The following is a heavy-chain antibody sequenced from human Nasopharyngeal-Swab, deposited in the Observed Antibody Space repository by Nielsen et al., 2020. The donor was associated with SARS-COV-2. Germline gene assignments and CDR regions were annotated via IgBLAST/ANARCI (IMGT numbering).Heavy chain of an antibody. CDR3: AIGAAVGTLFHGMDV. Sequence: GESLKISCATSGYRFTDYWIAWVRQAPGKGLECMGTLFPGDSDTRYSPSFEGPVTISVDQSITTAYLHWTSLKASDTAKYYCAIGAAVGTLFHGMDVWGQGTMVTVSS. CDR2: LFPGDSDT. CDR1: GYRFTDYW. V-gene: IGHV5-51*01. D-gene: IGHD1-26*01. J-gene: IGHJ6*02.